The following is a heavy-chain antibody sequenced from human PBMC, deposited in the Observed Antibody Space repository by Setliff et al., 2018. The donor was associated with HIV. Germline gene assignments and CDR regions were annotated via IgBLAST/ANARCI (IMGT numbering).Heavy chain of an antibody. CDR1: GYTFTAFY. CDR3: AADNYNCNSFDS. V-gene: IGHV1-2*02. Sequence: GASVKVSCKTSGYTFTAFYIHWVRQAPGQGLEWLGVINPSDGFTTRAQKFLGRVTMTQDTSFTTAYLELSRLGSDDTAVYYCAADNYNCNSFDSWGQGSLVTVSS. D-gene: IGHD3-3*01. CDR2: INPSDGFT. J-gene: IGHJ4*02.